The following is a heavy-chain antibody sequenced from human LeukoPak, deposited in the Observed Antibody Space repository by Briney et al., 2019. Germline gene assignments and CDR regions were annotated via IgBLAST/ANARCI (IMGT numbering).Heavy chain of an antibody. Sequence: PSETLSLTCAVYGGSFSGYYWSWIRQPPGKGLEWIGEINHSGSTNYNPSLKSRVTISVDTSKNQFSLKLSSVTAADTAVYYCARHRWGLRRGIDYWGQGTLVTVSP. D-gene: IGHD4-17*01. J-gene: IGHJ4*02. CDR2: INHSGST. CDR3: ARHRWGLRRGIDY. V-gene: IGHV4-34*01. CDR1: GGSFSGYY.